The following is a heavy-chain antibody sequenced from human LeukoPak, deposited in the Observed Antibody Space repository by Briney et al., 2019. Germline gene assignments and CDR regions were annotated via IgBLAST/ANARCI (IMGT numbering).Heavy chain of an antibody. CDR1: GYSINNYW. D-gene: IGHD2-15*01. J-gene: IGHJ5*02. CDR3: ARQEYCSGGNCYTWFDP. Sequence: GESLKISCKGSGYSINNYWIGWVRQMPGKGLEWMGIIYPADSDIRYSPSFQGQVTISADKSISTAYLQWSSLKASDTAMYYCARQEYCSGGNCYTWFDPWGRGTLVTVSS. CDR2: IYPADSDI. V-gene: IGHV5-51*01.